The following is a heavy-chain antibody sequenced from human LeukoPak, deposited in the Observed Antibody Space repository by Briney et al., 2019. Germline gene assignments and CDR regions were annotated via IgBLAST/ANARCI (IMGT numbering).Heavy chain of an antibody. V-gene: IGHV3-7*01. D-gene: IGHD6-13*01. Sequence: PGGSLRLSCAVSGFTFTSYWTSWVRQAPGQGLEWVANINKDGSDKYYVDSVKGRFTISGDNAKNALYLQMSSLRAEDTAVYYCARDRNDPWHSSSWHYGMDVWGQGTTVIVSS. CDR1: GFTFTSYW. CDR2: INKDGSDK. CDR3: ARDRNDPWHSSSWHYGMDV. J-gene: IGHJ6*02.